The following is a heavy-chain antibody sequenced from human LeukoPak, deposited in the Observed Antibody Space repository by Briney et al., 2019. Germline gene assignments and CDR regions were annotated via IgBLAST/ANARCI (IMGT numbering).Heavy chain of an antibody. V-gene: IGHV3-21*04. D-gene: IGHD2-2*02. Sequence: GGSLRLSCAASGFALSDYTINWVRQAPGKGLEWVSSISSGATYIYYADSMRGRFTISRDNSKNTLYLQMNSLRAEDTAVYYCAKVGRYCSSTSCYMVYYYYYYYMDVWGKGTTVTVSS. J-gene: IGHJ6*03. CDR1: GFALSDYT. CDR2: ISSGATYI. CDR3: AKVGRYCSSTSCYMVYYYYYYYMDV.